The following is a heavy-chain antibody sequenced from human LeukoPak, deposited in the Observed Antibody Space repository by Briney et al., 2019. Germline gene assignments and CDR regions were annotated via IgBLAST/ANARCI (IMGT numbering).Heavy chain of an antibody. D-gene: IGHD4-17*01. V-gene: IGHV3-7*01. CDR1: GFSFSNFA. CDR2: IKQDGSEK. Sequence: GGSLRLSCAASGFSFSNFAMSWVRQAPGKGLEWVANIKQDGSEKYYVDSVKGRFTISRDNAKNSLYLQMNSLRAEDTAVYYCARWDDYDRSHDYWGQGTLVTVSS. CDR3: ARWDDYDRSHDY. J-gene: IGHJ4*02.